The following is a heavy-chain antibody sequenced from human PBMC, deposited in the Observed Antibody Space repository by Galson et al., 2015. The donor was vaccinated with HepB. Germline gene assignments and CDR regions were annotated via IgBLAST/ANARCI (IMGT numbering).Heavy chain of an antibody. Sequence: SVKVSCKASGYTFTSYDINWVRQATGQGLEWMGWMNPNSGNTGYAQKFQGRVTMTRNTSITTAYMELSSLRSEDTAVYYCARGYSVVVRDYYYMDVWSKGATVTVSS. D-gene: IGHD2-15*01. CDR1: GYTFTSYD. CDR2: MNPNSGNT. CDR3: ARGYSVVVRDYYYMDV. J-gene: IGHJ6*03. V-gene: IGHV1-8*01.